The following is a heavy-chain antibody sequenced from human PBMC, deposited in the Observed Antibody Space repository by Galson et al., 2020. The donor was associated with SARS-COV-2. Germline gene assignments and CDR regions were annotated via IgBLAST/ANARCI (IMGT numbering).Heavy chain of an antibody. V-gene: IGHV7-4-1*02. CDR3: ARGAGAWFGELLDY. Sequence: ASVKVSCKASGYIFNNYALNWVRQAPGQGLEWLAWINPNTGNPTYAQGFTGRFAFSLDTSISTAYLQISSLKAEDTAIYYCARGAGAWFGELLDYWGQGTLVTVSS. D-gene: IGHD3-10*01. CDR2: INPNTGNP. CDR1: GYIFNNYA. J-gene: IGHJ4*02.